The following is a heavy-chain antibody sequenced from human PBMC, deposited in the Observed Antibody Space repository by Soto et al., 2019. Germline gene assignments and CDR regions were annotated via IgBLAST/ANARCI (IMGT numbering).Heavy chain of an antibody. Sequence: SSETLSLTCTVSGGSISSGDYYWSWIRQPSGKGLEWIGYIYYSGSTYYNPSLKSRVTISVDTSKNQFSLKLSSVTAADAAVYYRARDPYYYDTEPYYYGMDVWGQGTTVTVSS. V-gene: IGHV4-30-4*01. CDR3: ARDPYYYDTEPYYYGMDV. CDR1: GGSISSGDYY. CDR2: IYYSGST. J-gene: IGHJ6*01. D-gene: IGHD3-22*01.